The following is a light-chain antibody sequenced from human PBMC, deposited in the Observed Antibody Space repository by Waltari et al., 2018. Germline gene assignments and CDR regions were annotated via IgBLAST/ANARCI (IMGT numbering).Light chain of an antibody. Sequence: DIQMTQSPSSLSASVGERVTITCRASQGIGDDLGWYQQKPGKAPKRLIYAASSLQSGVPSRFSGSGSGTEFTLTISSLQPEDFASYYCLQYNSYPWTFGQGTRVEIK. J-gene: IGKJ1*01. CDR3: LQYNSYPWT. CDR2: AAS. CDR1: QGIGDD. V-gene: IGKV1-17*01.